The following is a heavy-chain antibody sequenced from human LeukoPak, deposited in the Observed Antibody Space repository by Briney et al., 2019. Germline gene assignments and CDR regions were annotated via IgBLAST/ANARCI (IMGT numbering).Heavy chain of an antibody. CDR1: GFTFSSYW. V-gene: IGHV3-7*01. D-gene: IGHD6-13*01. CDR3: AVIAAADYFDY. CDR2: IKQDGSEK. Sequence: PGGSLRLSCAASGFTFSSYWMSWVRQAPGKGLEWVANIKQDGSEKYYVDSVKGRFTISRDNAKNSLYLQMNSLRAEDTAVYYCAVIAAADYFDYWGQGTLVTVSS. J-gene: IGHJ4*02.